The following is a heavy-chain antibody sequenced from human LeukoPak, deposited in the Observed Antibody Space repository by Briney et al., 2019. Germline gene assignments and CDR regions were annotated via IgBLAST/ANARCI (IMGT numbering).Heavy chain of an antibody. V-gene: IGHV3-7*01. CDR3: ARDPYGGNAGLGAFDI. Sequence: GGSLRLSCEGSRFTFSSYWMNWVCQAPGKGLEWVANIKQDGSEKYYVDSVKGRFTISRDNAKNSLYLQMNSLRAEDTAVYYCARDPYGGNAGLGAFDIWGQGTMVTVSS. CDR2: IKQDGSEK. CDR1: RFTFSSYW. J-gene: IGHJ3*02. D-gene: IGHD4-23*01.